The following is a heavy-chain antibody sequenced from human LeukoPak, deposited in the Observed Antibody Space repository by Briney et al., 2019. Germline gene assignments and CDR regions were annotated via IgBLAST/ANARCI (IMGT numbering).Heavy chain of an antibody. CDR2: INTNSGDT. CDR3: AREGDWDAFDI. Sequence: ASVKVSCKASGYSFTAYYMQWVRQAPGQGLEWMGWINTNSGDTNSAQRFQGRVTMTRDMFIGTAYMELSRLRSDDAAVYYCAREGDWDAFDIWGQGTTVTVSS. V-gene: IGHV1-2*02. D-gene: IGHD3/OR15-3a*01. J-gene: IGHJ3*02. CDR1: GYSFTAYY.